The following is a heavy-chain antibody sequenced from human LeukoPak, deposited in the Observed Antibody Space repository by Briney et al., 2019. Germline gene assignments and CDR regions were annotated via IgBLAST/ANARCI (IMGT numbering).Heavy chain of an antibody. J-gene: IGHJ4*02. V-gene: IGHV3-30*03. CDR2: ISSDGSNK. CDR3: ARAGSSWSFDY. CDR1: GFTFSSYG. Sequence: GRSLRLSCAASGFTFSSYGMRWVRQAPGKGLDWVAVISSDGSNKHYADSVKGRFTISRDNSNNTLSLQMNSLRVEDTAVYYCARAGSSWSFDYWGQGTLVTVSS. D-gene: IGHD6-13*01.